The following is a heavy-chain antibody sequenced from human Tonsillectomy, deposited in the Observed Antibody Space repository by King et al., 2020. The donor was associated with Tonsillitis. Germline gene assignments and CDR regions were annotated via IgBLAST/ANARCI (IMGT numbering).Heavy chain of an antibody. V-gene: IGHV3-23*04. CDR1: GFTFNTFA. J-gene: IGHJ4*02. D-gene: IGHD3-9*01. CDR3: AKVRRPPMHGILTGYIIDFDY. CDR2: ISGSGGTT. Sequence: VQLVQSGGGLVQPGGSLTVSCAASGFTFNTFAMSWVRQAPGKGLEWVSTISGSGGTTHYADSVKGRFTISRDNSKNTLHLQMKSLRAEDTALYYGAKVRRPPMHGILTGYIIDFDYGGRGTLDIVSS.